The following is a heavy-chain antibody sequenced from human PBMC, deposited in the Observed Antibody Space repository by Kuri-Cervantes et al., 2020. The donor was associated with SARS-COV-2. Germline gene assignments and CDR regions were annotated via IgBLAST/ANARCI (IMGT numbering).Heavy chain of an antibody. J-gene: IGHJ4*02. Sequence: LSLTCAASGFTFSSYAISWVRQAPGKGLEWVSAISGSGGSTYYVGSVKGRFTISRDNSKNTLYLQMNSLRAEDTAVYYCAKDQWELLGGGYWGQGTLVTVSS. V-gene: IGHV3-23*01. CDR2: ISGSGGST. CDR1: GFTFSSYA. CDR3: AKDQWELLGGGY. D-gene: IGHD1-26*01.